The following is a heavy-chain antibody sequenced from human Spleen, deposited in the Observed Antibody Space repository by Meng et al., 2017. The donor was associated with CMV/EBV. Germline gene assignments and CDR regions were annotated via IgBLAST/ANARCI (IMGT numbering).Heavy chain of an antibody. CDR3: ARGRVWQQLVGLNDFDY. V-gene: IGHV4-34*01. CDR2: INHSGII. J-gene: IGHJ4*02. CDR1: GGSFSGYS. D-gene: IGHD6-13*01. Sequence: GGSFSGYSWSWIRQPPGKGLECIGKINHSGIINYNLSLKSRLTISVDTSRNQFSLKRSSVTAADTAVDYCARGRVWQQLVGLNDFDYWGQGTLVTVSS.